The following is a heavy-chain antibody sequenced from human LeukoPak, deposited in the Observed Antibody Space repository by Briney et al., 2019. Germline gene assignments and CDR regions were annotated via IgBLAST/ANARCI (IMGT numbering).Heavy chain of an antibody. CDR3: VGYCSSTSCYIGSGEYFQH. V-gene: IGHV3-11*01. J-gene: IGHJ1*01. Sequence: GGSLRLSCAASGFTFSDYYMSWIRQAPGKGLGLVSFIRSSGTDIFYADSMKGRFTISRDNAKNSLYLQMNSLRAEDTAVYYCVGYCSSTSCYIGSGEYFQHWGQGTLVAVSS. D-gene: IGHD2-2*02. CDR1: GFTFSDYY. CDR2: IRSSGTDI.